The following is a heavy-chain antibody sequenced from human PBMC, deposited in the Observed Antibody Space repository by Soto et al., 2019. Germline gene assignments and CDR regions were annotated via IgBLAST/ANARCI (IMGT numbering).Heavy chain of an antibody. J-gene: IGHJ5*02. V-gene: IGHV1-69*13. CDR1: GGTFSSYA. D-gene: IGHD3-10*01. Sequence: SVKVSCKASGGTFSSYAISWVRQAPGQGLEWMGGIIPIFGTANYAQKFQGRVTITADESTSTAYMELSSLRSEDTAVYYCARDRIDYGSGSYYIEFIGPCGQGTLVTVSS. CDR3: ARDRIDYGSGSYYIEFIGP. CDR2: IIPIFGTA.